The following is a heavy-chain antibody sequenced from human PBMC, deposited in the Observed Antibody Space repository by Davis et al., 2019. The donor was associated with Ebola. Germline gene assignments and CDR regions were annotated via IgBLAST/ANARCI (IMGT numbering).Heavy chain of an antibody. CDR3: ARAPFYESGYYDYYYGMDV. J-gene: IGHJ6*02. D-gene: IGHD3-3*01. CDR1: AFTFSSYS. Sequence: AGSLTLSCAASAFTFSSYSMSWVRQAPGKGLEWVSVIYSGGSTYSADPVKGRFTISRDNSKNTLYLKLNSMKAEDTAMYYCARAPFYESGYYDYYYGMDVWGQGTTVTVSS. CDR2: IYSGGST. V-gene: IGHV3-66*01.